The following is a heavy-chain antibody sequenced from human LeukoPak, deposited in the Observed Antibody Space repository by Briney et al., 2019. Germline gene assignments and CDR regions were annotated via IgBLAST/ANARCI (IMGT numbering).Heavy chain of an antibody. V-gene: IGHV4-59*08. CDR2: IYYSGST. Sequence: SETLSLTCTVSGGSISSYYWSWIRQPPGKGLEWIGYIYYSGSTNYNPSLKSRVTISVDTSKNQFSLKLSSVTAADTAVYYCARLKGYYDILTGVNWFDPWGQGTLVTVSS. CDR3: ARLKGYYDILTGVNWFDP. J-gene: IGHJ5*02. D-gene: IGHD3-9*01. CDR1: GGSISSYY.